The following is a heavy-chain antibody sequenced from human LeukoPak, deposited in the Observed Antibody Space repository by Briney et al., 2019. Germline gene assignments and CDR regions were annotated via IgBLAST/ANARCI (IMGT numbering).Heavy chain of an antibody. J-gene: IGHJ4*02. CDR1: GFSFSSSW. CDR3: TLVQEAGVFDY. V-gene: IGHV3-7*03. Sequence: GGSLRLSCAASGFSFSSSWMSWVRQAPGKGLEWVANIKQDGSDKYYVDSVKGRFTISRDNARNSLYLQMNSLRAEDTAVYYCTLVQEAGVFDYWGQGTLVTVSP. D-gene: IGHD6-19*01. CDR2: IKQDGSDK.